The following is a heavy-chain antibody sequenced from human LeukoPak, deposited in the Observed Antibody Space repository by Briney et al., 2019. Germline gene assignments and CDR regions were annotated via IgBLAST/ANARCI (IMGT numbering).Heavy chain of an antibody. CDR1: GYTFTSHG. J-gene: IGHJ4*02. CDR2: ISAYNGNT. Sequence: ASVKVSCKPSGYTFTSHGITWVRQAPGQGLEWVGWISAYNGNTKYAQKFQGRVTMATDASTSTVYMELRSLRSDDTAVYYCARGSPPRRNYDSSGYYSYYFDYWGQGTLVTVSS. CDR3: ARGSPPRRNYDSSGYYSYYFDY. D-gene: IGHD3-22*01. V-gene: IGHV1-18*01.